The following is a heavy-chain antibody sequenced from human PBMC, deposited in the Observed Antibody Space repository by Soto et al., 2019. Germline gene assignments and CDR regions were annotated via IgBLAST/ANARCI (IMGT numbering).Heavy chain of an antibody. CDR1: GYTFTSYA. J-gene: IGHJ4*02. Sequence: QVQLVQSGAEVKKPGASVKVSCKASGYTFTSYAMLWVRQAPGQRLEWMGWINAGNGNTKYSQKFQGRVTITRDTSASTAYMELSSPRSEYTAVYYCARDPGYSYGYNWGQGTLVTVSS. V-gene: IGHV1-3*01. D-gene: IGHD5-18*01. CDR3: ARDPGYSYGYN. CDR2: INAGNGNT.